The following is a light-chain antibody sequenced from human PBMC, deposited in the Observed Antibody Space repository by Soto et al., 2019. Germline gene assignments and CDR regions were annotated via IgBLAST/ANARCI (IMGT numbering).Light chain of an antibody. CDR3: QDYGSSRT. CDR2: DAS. CDR1: QGVSGNH. J-gene: IGKJ1*01. V-gene: IGKV3-20*01. Sequence: IVLAQSPGALSLSPGERATLSCRASQGVSGNHLAWYQQKPGQPPRLLMYDASSRATGIPDRFSGSGSETDFTLTITRLEPEDFAVYYCQDYGSSRTFGQGTKV.